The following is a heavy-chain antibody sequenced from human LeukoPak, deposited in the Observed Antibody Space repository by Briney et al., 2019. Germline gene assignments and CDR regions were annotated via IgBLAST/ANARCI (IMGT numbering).Heavy chain of an antibody. J-gene: IGHJ4*02. CDR3: AKAKDDYGDFYFDY. CDR2: ISGSGGST. D-gene: IGHD4-17*01. Sequence: QPGGSLRLSCAASGFTFRTYAMSWVRQAPGKGLEWVSGISGSGGSTYYAESVKGRFTISRDNSKNRLYLQMNGLRAEDTAVYYCAKAKDDYGDFYFDYWGQGTLVTVSS. CDR1: GFTFRTYA. V-gene: IGHV3-23*01.